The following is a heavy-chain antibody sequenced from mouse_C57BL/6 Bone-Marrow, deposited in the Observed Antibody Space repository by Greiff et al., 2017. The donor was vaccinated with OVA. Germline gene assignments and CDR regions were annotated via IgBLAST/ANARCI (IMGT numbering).Heavy chain of an antibody. Sequence: QVQLQQSGAELVRPGASVKLSCKASGYTFTSYGISWVKQRTGQGLEWIGEIYPRSGNTNYNEKFKGKATLTVDKSSSTAYMELRSLTSEITAVYFAAEVSGRITTVFAWFAYGGRGKVVTVTA. CDR1: GYTFTSYG. CDR3: AEVSGRITTVFAWFAY. V-gene: IGHV1-81*01. D-gene: IGHD1-1*01. J-gene: IGHJ3*01. CDR2: IYPRSGNT.